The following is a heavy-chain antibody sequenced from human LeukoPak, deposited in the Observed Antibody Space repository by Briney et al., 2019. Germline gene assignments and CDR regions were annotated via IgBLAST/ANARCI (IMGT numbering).Heavy chain of an antibody. V-gene: IGHV5-51*01. Sequence: GESLKISCKGSGYSFTSYWIGWVRQMPGKGLEWMGIIYPGDSDTRYSPSFQGQVTISADKSISTAYLQWSNLKASDTAMYYCARHWKSELTMVRGVIIGTFDYWGQGTLVTVSA. CDR1: GYSFTSYW. CDR2: IYPGDSDT. J-gene: IGHJ4*02. D-gene: IGHD3-10*01. CDR3: ARHWKSELTMVRGVIIGTFDY.